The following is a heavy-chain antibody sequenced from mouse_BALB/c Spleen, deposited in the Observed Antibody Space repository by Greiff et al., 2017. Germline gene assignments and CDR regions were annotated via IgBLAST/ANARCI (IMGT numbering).Heavy chain of an antibody. Sequence: VKLMESGAELVRPGTSVKVSCKASGYAFTNYLIEWVKQRPGQGLEWIGVINPGSGGTNYNEKFKGKATLTADKSSSTAYMQLSSLTSDDSAVYFCARNWDGYYAMDYWGQGTSVTVSS. D-gene: IGHD4-1*01. J-gene: IGHJ4*01. CDR1: GYAFTNYL. V-gene: IGHV1-54*03. CDR2: INPGSGGT. CDR3: ARNWDGYYAMDY.